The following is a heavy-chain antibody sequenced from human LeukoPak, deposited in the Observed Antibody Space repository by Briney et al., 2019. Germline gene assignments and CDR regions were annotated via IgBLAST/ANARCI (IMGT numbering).Heavy chain of an antibody. CDR3: ARDLTMVRRVILLKQIALGY. D-gene: IGHD3-10*01. V-gene: IGHV3-33*01. J-gene: IGHJ4*02. CDR2: IWYDGSNK. Sequence: GGSLRLSCAASGFTFSSYGMHWVRQAPGKGLEWVAVIWYDGSNKYYADSVRGRFTISRDNSKNTLYLQMNSLRAEDTAVYYCARDLTMVRRVILLKQIALGYWGQGTLVTVSS. CDR1: GFTFSSYG.